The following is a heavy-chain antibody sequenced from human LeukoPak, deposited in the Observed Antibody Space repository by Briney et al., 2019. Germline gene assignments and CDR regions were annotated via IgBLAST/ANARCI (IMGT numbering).Heavy chain of an antibody. J-gene: IGHJ5*02. CDR1: GGSIGSSSYY. CDR2: IYYSGST. CDR3: ASDRKEYYYDSSGYYWFDP. V-gene: IGHV4-39*07. Sequence: SETLSLTCTVSGGSIGSSSYYWGWIRQPPGKGLEWIGSIYYSGSTYYNPSLKSRVTISVDTSKNQFSLKLSSVTAADTAVYYCASDRKEYYYDSSGYYWFDPWGQGTLVTVSS. D-gene: IGHD3-22*01.